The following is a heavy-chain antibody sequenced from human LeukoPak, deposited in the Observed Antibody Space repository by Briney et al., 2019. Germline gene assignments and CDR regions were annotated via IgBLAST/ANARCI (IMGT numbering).Heavy chain of an antibody. V-gene: IGHV4-34*01. CDR2: INHSGST. J-gene: IGHJ6*02. D-gene: IGHD2-15*01. CDR3: ARVVVVVAATYSYYYYYGMDV. CDR1: GGSFSGYY. Sequence: PSETLSLTCAVYGGSFSGYYWSWIRQPPGKGLEWIGEINHSGSTNYNPSLKSRVTISVDTSKSQFSLKLSSVTAADTAVYYCARVVVVVAATYSYYYYYGMDVWGQGTTVTVSS.